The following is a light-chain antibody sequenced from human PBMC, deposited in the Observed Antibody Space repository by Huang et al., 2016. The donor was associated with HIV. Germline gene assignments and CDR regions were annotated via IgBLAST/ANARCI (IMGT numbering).Light chain of an antibody. CDR1: QSVRDK. V-gene: IGKV3-15*01. J-gene: IGKJ4*01. CDR3: QQYESWPPLT. Sequence: EIVMTQSPDTLYVSPGERATLSCRASQSVRDKLAWYQQKPGQAPRLLRHATYTRAAGVPARFSGSGSGTEFTLTISSLQSEDCGVYYCQQYESWPPLTFGGGTKVEIK. CDR2: ATY.